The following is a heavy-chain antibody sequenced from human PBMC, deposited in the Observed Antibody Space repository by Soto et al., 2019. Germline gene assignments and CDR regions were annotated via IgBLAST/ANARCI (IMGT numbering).Heavy chain of an antibody. D-gene: IGHD6-19*01. CDR1: GFTFSNYA. Sequence: EVQLLESGGGLVQPGGSLRLFCAASGFTFSNYAMTWVRQAPGKGLEWVSTITSGGDTYFGDTVKGRFTIYRDISKSTLYMQMASLRAEDTAVYYCAKTDKFNAQSSGWANRFDSWGQGTLVTVSS. CDR2: ITSGGDT. J-gene: IGHJ4*02. V-gene: IGHV3-23*01. CDR3: AKTDKFNAQSSGWANRFDS.